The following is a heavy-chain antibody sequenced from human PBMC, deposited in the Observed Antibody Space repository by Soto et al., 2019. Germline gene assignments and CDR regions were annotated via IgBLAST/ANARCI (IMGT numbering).Heavy chain of an antibody. J-gene: IGHJ3*02. CDR2: TNPDEGRT. D-gene: IGHD3-9*01. V-gene: IGHV3-74*01. CDR3: VRGPAAYVYFGFDI. Sequence: CVRQVPGKGRVWVSLTNPDEGRTNYADFVKGRFTSSKNYATDTVYLQMNSLRAEDTAVYYCVRGPAAYVYFGFDIWGQGITVTVSS.